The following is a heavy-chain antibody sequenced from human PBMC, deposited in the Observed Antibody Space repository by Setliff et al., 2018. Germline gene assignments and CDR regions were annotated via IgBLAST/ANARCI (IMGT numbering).Heavy chain of an antibody. Sequence: PGGSLRLSCAASGFTFSTYGLNWVRQGPGKGLEWVSGISGSGGNTHYADSVKGRLTISRDNAKNSLDLQMDSLRGEDTAVYYCVRDRWKVMVNKGDDAFDLWGQGTMVTVSS. CDR3: VRDRWKVMVNKGDDAFDL. J-gene: IGHJ3*01. CDR2: ISGSGGNT. CDR1: GFTFSTYG. D-gene: IGHD5-18*01. V-gene: IGHV3-21*01.